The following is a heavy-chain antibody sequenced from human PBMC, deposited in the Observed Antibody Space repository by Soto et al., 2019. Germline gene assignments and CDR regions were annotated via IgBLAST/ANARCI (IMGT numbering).Heavy chain of an antibody. V-gene: IGHV3-9*01. J-gene: IGHJ3*02. CDR1: GFTFDDYA. CDR3: AKDIGALHYDFWSGAHLGAFDI. CDR2: ISWNSGSI. D-gene: IGHD3-3*01. Sequence: EVQLVESGGGLVQPGRSLRLSCAASGFTFDDYAMHWVRQAPGKGLEWVSGISWNSGSIGYADSVKGRFTISRDNAKNSLYLQMNSLRAEDTALYYCAKDIGALHYDFWSGAHLGAFDIWGQGTMVTVSS.